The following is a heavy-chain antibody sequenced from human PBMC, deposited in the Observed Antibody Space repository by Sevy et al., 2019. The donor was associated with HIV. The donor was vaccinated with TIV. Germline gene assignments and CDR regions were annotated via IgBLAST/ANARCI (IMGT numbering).Heavy chain of an antibody. CDR2: ISGSGGST. Sequence: GGSLRLSCAASGFTFSSYAMSWVRQAPGKGLEWVSAISGSGGSTYYADSVKGRFTISRDNSKNTLYLLMNSLRAEDTAVYYCAKAPRKQYYYGSGSYYNDYWGQGTLVTVSS. D-gene: IGHD3-10*01. J-gene: IGHJ4*02. V-gene: IGHV3-23*01. CDR1: GFTFSSYA. CDR3: AKAPRKQYYYGSGSYYNDY.